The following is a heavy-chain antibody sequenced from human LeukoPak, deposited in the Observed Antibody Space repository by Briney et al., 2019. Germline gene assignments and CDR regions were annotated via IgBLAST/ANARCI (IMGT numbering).Heavy chain of an antibody. CDR3: AKAVTPLRSNDDAFDI. D-gene: IGHD4-23*01. V-gene: IGHV3-33*06. CDR1: GFTFSSYG. Sequence: PGGSLRLSCAASGFTFSSYGMHWVRQAPGKGLEWVAVIWYDGSNKYYADSVKGRFTISRDNSKNTLYLQMNSLRAEDTAVYYCAKAVTPLRSNDDAFDIWGQGTMVTVSS. J-gene: IGHJ3*02. CDR2: IWYDGSNK.